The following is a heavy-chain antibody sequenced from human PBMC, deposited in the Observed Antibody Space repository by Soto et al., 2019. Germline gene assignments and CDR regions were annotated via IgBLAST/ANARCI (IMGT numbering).Heavy chain of an antibody. Sequence: QVQLQESGPGLVKPSGTLSLTCAVSGCSISSSNWWSWVRQPPGKGLEWIGEIYHSGSTNYNPSLKSRVTISVDQPKNQLALKLSAVTAADTAVHYCARGDMDRVVPTRDFDYWGQGTLVTVSS. CDR3: ARGDMDRVVPTRDFDY. J-gene: IGHJ4*02. CDR2: IYHSGST. CDR1: GCSISSSNW. V-gene: IGHV4-4*02. D-gene: IGHD2-15*01.